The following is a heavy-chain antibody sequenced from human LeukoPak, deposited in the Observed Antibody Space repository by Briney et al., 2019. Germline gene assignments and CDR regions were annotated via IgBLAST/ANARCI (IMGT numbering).Heavy chain of an antibody. CDR1: GFTFSSYA. V-gene: IGHV3-30-3*01. Sequence: GGSLRLSCAASGFTFSSYAMHWVRQAPGKGLEWVAVISYDGSNKYYADSVKGRFTISRDNSKNTLYLQMNSLRAEDTAVYYCARVDFDYWGQGTLSPSPQ. CDR2: ISYDGSNK. CDR3: ARVDFDY. J-gene: IGHJ4*02.